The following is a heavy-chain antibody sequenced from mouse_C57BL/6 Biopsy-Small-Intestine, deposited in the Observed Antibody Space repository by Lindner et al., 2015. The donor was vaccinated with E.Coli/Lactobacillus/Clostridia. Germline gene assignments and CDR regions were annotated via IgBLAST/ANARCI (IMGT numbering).Heavy chain of an antibody. Sequence: VRAAGGLGEALVKTGGSLKLSCAASGFTFSDYGMHWVRQAPEKGLEWVAYISSGSSTIYYADTVKGRFTISRDNAKNTLFLQMTSLRSEDTAMYYCARGSSGGMDYWGQGTSVTVSS. CDR3: ARGSSGGMDY. J-gene: IGHJ4*01. V-gene: IGHV5-17*01. CDR2: ISSGSSTI. CDR1: GFTFSDYG. D-gene: IGHD1-1*01.